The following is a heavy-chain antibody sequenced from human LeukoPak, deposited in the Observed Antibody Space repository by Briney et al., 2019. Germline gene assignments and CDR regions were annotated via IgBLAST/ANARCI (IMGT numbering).Heavy chain of an antibody. D-gene: IGHD1-20*01. V-gene: IGHV4-59*11. Sequence: SETLSLTCTVSDGSITSHYWTWIRQPPGKGLEWIGYIYYSGSTDYNPSLKSRVTISVDTSKNQFSLKLTSVTAADTAVYYCARDSITGTTCFDSWGQGTLVTVSS. CDR2: IYYSGST. J-gene: IGHJ4*02. CDR1: DGSITSHY. CDR3: ARDSITGTTCFDS.